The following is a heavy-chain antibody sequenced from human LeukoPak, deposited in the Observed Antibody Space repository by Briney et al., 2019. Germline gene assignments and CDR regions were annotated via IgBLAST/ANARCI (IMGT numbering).Heavy chain of an antibody. V-gene: IGHV1-46*03. Sequence: GASVKVSCKASGYTSTSYYMHWVRQAPGQGLEWMGIINPSGGSTSYAQKFQGRVTMTRDTSTSTVYVELSSLRSEDTAVYYCARDRARVGATADYWGQGTLVTVSS. CDR2: INPSGGST. CDR3: ARDRARVGATADY. J-gene: IGHJ4*02. D-gene: IGHD1-26*01. CDR1: GYTSTSYY.